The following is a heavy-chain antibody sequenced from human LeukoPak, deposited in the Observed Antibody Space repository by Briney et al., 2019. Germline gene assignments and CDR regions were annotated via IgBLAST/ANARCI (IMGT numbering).Heavy chain of an antibody. CDR2: IYDSGST. V-gene: IGHV4-59*01. J-gene: IGHJ3*02. CDR3: ASGGYCSSTSCYDPDAFDI. Sequence: SETLSLTCTVSGGSISGYYWSWIRQPPGEGLEWIGYIYDSGSTNYNPSLKSRVTISVDTSKNQFSLKLSSVTAADTAVYYCASGGYCSSTSCYDPDAFDIWGQGTMVTVSS. D-gene: IGHD2-2*01. CDR1: GGSISGYY.